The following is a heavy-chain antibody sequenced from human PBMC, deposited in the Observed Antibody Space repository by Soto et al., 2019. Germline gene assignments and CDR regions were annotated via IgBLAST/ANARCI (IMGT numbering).Heavy chain of an antibody. D-gene: IGHD2-21*01. CDR3: AKGRDISYSYGMDV. CDR1: GFTFDDYA. J-gene: IGHJ6*02. CDR2: ISWNSGSI. V-gene: IGHV3-9*01. Sequence: EVQLVESGGGLVQPGRSMRLSCAASGFTFDDYAMHWVRQAPGKGLEWVSGISWNSGSIGYADSVKGRFTISRDNAKNSLHLQMNSLRAEDTALYYCAKGRDISYSYGMDVWGQGTTVTVSS.